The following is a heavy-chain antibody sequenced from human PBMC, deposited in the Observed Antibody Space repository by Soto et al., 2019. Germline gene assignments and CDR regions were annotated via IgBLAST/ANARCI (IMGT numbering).Heavy chain of an antibody. V-gene: IGHV3-30-3*01. CDR3: ARVFYPYGMDV. J-gene: IGHJ6*02. Sequence: GGSLRLSCAASGFTFSSYAMHWVRQAPGKGLEWVAVISDDGSNKYYADSVKGRFTISRDNSKNTLYLQMNSLRAEDAAVYYCARVFYPYGMDVWGQGTTVTVSS. CDR1: GFTFSSYA. CDR2: ISDDGSNK. D-gene: IGHD3-9*01.